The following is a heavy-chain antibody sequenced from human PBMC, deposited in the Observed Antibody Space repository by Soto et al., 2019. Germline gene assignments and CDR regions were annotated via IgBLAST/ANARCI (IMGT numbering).Heavy chain of an antibody. CDR3: ARDLGRIAAAGISGCFDP. D-gene: IGHD6-13*01. Sequence: EVQLVESGGGLIQPGGSLRLSCAASGFTVSSNYMSWVRQAPGKGLEWVSVIYSGGSTYYADSVKGRFTISRDNSKNTLYLQMIGRRAEDTAVYYCARDLGRIAAAGISGCFDPWGQGTLVTVSS. CDR2: IYSGGST. J-gene: IGHJ5*02. V-gene: IGHV3-53*01. CDR1: GFTVSSNY.